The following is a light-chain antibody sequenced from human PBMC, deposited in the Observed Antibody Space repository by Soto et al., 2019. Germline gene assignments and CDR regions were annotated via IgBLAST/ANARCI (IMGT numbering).Light chain of an antibody. CDR2: EGS. V-gene: IGLV2-23*03. CDR1: SSDVGSYNL. CDR3: SSYAGSNTFV. Sequence: QSALTQPASVSGSPGQSITISCTGTSSDVGSYNLASWYQQHPGKAPKLMIYEGSKRPSGISNHFSGSKSGNTASLTISGLQAEDEADYYCSSYAGSNTFVFGGGTKLTVL. J-gene: IGLJ2*01.